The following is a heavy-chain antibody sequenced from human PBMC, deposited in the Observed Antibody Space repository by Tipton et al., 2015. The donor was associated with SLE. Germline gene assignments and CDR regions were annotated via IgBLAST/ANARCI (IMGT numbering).Heavy chain of an antibody. Sequence: SLRLSCAASGFTFSSYAMSWVRQAPGKGLEWVAFIRYDGSNKYYADSVKGRFTISRDNSKNTLYLQMNSLRPEDTAVYYCAKDWREGVTMRVLFDAFDIWGQWTMVSVPP. CDR3: AKDWREGVTMRVLFDAFDI. D-gene: IGHD3-22*01. CDR2: IRYDGSNK. J-gene: IGHJ3*02. CDR1: GFTFSSYA. V-gene: IGHV3-30*02.